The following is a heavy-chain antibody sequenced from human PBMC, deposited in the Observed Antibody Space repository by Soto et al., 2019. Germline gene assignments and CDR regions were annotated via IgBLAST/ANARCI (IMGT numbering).Heavy chain of an antibody. Sequence: PGESLKISCKGPGYNVTTFCIGWVRQVPGKGLEWMGIIYPGDSETKYSPDFEGQVTISADRSTNTAYLQWRSLRDSDTAMYYCARLGFPGAIYFDSWGLGTLVTVSS. V-gene: IGHV5-51*01. CDR1: GYNVTTFC. J-gene: IGHJ4*02. CDR2: IYPGDSET. CDR3: ARLGFPGAIYFDS.